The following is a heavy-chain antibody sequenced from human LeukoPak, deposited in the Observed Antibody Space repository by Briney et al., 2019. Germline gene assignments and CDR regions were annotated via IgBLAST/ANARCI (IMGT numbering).Heavy chain of an antibody. J-gene: IGHJ4*02. V-gene: IGHV3-48*04. D-gene: IGHD1-26*01. CDR3: ARDREWEIDY. CDR2: ISSSGSTI. CDR1: GFTFSSYS. Sequence: PGGAPRLSCVASGFTFSSYSVNWVRQAPGEGLEWVSYISSSGSTIYYADSVKGRFTISRDNAKNSLYLQMNGLRAEDTAVYYCARDREWEIDYWGQGTLVTVSS.